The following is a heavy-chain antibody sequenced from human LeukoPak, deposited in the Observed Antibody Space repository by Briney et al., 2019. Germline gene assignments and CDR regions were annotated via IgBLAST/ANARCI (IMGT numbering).Heavy chain of an antibody. CDR3: AKLGGYDILTGDAFDI. D-gene: IGHD3-9*01. CDR2: ININTGNP. V-gene: IGHV7-4-1*02. J-gene: IGHJ3*02. Sequence: GASVKVSCKASGYTFTSYAMNWVRQAPGQGLEWMGWININTGNPTYAQGFTGRFVFSLDTSVSTAYLQISSLKAEDTAVYYCAKLGGYDILTGDAFDIWGQGTMVTVSS. CDR1: GYTFTSYA.